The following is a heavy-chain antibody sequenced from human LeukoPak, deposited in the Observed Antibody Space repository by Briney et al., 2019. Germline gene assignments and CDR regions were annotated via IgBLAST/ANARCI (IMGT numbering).Heavy chain of an antibody. CDR1: GYTFTGYY. D-gene: IGHD4-11*01. V-gene: IGHV1-2*02. J-gene: IGHJ6*02. CDR2: INPNSGGT. Sequence: ASVKVSCKASGYTFTGYYMHWVRQAPGQGLEWMGWINPNSGGTNYAQKFQGRVTMTRDTSISTAYMELSRLRSDDTAVYYCARYSTVKSHGSYYYGMDVWGQGTMVTVSS. CDR3: ARYSTVKSHGSYYYGMDV.